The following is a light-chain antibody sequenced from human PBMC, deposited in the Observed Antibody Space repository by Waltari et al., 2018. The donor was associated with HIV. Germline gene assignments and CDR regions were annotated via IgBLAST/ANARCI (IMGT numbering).Light chain of an antibody. CDR3: ATWDNRLTTVL. CDR2: ADD. V-gene: IGLV1-51*01. CDR1: SSNVGASY. J-gene: IGLJ2*01. Sequence: QSVLTQPPSVSAAPGQKVTISCSGGSSNVGASYVSWYQQLPGAAPKLLMFADDQRPSGIPDRCSGSKSGTSATLGITGLQTGDEADYYCATWDNRLTTVLFGGGTKLTVL.